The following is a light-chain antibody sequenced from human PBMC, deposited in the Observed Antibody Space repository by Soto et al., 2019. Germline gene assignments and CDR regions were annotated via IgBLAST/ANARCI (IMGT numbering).Light chain of an antibody. CDR2: EVS. J-gene: IGLJ1*01. CDR1: SSDVGGYNY. V-gene: IGLV2-8*01. CDR3: TSYAGSNDRYV. Sequence: QSVRTEPPCASVSPGQSVTISCTGTSSDVGGYNYVSWYQQHPGKAPKLMIYEVSQRPSGVPDRFSGSKSGNTASLTVSGLQPEDEADYYCTSYAGSNDRYVFGTGTKATVL.